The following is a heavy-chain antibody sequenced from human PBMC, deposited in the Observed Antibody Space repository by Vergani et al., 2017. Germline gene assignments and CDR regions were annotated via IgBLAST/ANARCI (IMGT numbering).Heavy chain of an antibody. J-gene: IGHJ5*02. V-gene: IGHV4-31*03. Sequence: QVQLQESGPGLVKPSQTLSLTCTVSGGSISSGGYYWSWIRQHPGKGLEWIGYIYYSGSTYYNPSLKSRVNISVDTSKNQYSLKLSSVTAADTAVYYCARWPRITVFGVVNNNWFDPWGQGTLVTVSS. D-gene: IGHD3-3*01. CDR1: GGSISSGGYY. CDR3: ARWPRITVFGVVNNNWFDP. CDR2: IYYSGST.